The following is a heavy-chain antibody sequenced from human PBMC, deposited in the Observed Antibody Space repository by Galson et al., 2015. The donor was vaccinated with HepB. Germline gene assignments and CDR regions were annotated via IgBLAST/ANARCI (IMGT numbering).Heavy chain of an antibody. CDR3: ARDSGNYKLNYVLNWFDT. V-gene: IGHV1-69*13. D-gene: IGHD1-7*01. CDR2: IIPVFVTA. Sequence: SVKVSCKASGGTFSHSAISWVRQAPGQGLEWMGGIIPVFVTANSAQRFQGRVAIFADESTSTVYMELSSLRSDDSAVYYCARDSGNYKLNYVLNWFDTWGQGTLVTVSS. CDR1: GGTFSHSA. J-gene: IGHJ5*02.